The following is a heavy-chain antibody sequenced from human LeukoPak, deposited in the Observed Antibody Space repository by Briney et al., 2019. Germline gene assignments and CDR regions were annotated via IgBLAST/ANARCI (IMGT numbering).Heavy chain of an antibody. CDR1: GYTFTSYG. V-gene: IGHV1-18*01. D-gene: IGHD3-22*01. CDR3: ARPHDSSGYYQGAFDI. Sequence: ASVKVSCKASGYTFTSYGISWVRQAPGQGLEWMGWISAYNGNTNYAQKLQGRVTMTTDTSTSTAYMELRSLRSDDTAVYYCARPHDSSGYYQGAFDIWGQGTMVTVSS. J-gene: IGHJ3*02. CDR2: ISAYNGNT.